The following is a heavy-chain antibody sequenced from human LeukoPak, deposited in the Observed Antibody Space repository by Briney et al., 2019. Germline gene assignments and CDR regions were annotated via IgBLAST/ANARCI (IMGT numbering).Heavy chain of an antibody. Sequence: GGSLRLSCAASGFTFSSYEMNWVRQAPGKGLEWVSYISSSGSTIYYADSVKGRFTISRDNAKNSLYLQMNSLRAEDTAAYYCARATDWLSDYWGQGTLVTVSS. CDR1: GFTFSSYE. CDR2: ISSSGSTI. CDR3: ARATDWLSDY. J-gene: IGHJ4*02. D-gene: IGHD3-9*01. V-gene: IGHV3-48*03.